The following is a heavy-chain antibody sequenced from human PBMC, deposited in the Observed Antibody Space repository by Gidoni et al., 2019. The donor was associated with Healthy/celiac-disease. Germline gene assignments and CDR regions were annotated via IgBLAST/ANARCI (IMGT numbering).Heavy chain of an antibody. V-gene: IGHV3-48*01. CDR1: GFTFSSYS. J-gene: IGHJ2*01. CDR3: ARDGPVITMIVVGKRKGWYFDL. D-gene: IGHD3-22*01. Sequence: EVQLVESGGGLVQPGGSLRLSCAASGFTFSSYSMNWVRQAPGKGLEWVSYISSSSSTIYYADSVKGRFTISRDNAKNSLYLQMNSLRAEDTAVYYCARDGPVITMIVVGKRKGWYFDLWGRGTLVTVSS. CDR2: ISSSSSTI.